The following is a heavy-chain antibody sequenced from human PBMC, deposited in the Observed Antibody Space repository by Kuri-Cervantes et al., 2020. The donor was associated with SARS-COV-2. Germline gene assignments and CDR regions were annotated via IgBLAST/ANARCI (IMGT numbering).Heavy chain of an antibody. CDR1: GFTFSSYS. Sequence: GESLKISCAASGFTFSSYSMHWVRQAPGKGLEWVAFIRYDGSNKYYADSVKGRFTISRDNSKNTLYLQMGSLRAEDMAVYYCARAGTIFGVVIIWAEGFDYWGQGTLVTVSS. V-gene: IGHV3-30*02. CDR2: IRYDGSNK. D-gene: IGHD3-3*01. J-gene: IGHJ4*02. CDR3: ARAGTIFGVVIIWAEGFDY.